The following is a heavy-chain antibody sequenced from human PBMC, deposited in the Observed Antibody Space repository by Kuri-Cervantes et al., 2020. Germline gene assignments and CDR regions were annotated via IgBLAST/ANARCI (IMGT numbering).Heavy chain of an antibody. J-gene: IGHJ3*02. V-gene: IGHV1-8*02. Sequence: ASVKVSCKASGYTFTSYDINWVRQATGQGLEWMGWMNPNSGNTGYAQKFQGRVTMTRNTSISTAYMELSSLRSEDTAVYYCARVGIERAMIVVVNAFDIWGQGTMVTVSS. CDR2: MNPNSGNT. D-gene: IGHD3-22*01. CDR3: ARVGIERAMIVVVNAFDI. CDR1: GYTFTSYD.